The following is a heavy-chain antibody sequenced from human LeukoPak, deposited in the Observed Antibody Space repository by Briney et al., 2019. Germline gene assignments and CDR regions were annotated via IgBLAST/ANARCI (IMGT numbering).Heavy chain of an antibody. J-gene: IGHJ6*03. CDR1: GYTFTSYG. Sequence: ASVKVSCKASGYTFTSYGISWVRQAPGQGLEGMGWMSAYNGNTHYVRKLQGRVNMTTDPSTSTAYMELRSLRSDDTAVYYCARGSIAARPRVYYYYYMDGWGKATAVTHSS. V-gene: IGHV1-18*01. CDR3: ARGSIAARPRVYYYYYMDG. D-gene: IGHD6-6*01. CDR2: MSAYNGNT.